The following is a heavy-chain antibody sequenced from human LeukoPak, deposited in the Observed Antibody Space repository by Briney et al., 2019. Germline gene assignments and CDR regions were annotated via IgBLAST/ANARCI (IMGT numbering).Heavy chain of an antibody. CDR2: VTGSSGGT. Sequence: GGSLRLSCAASGFTFSSYAMTWVRQAPGKGLEWVSAVTGSSGGTYYADSVKGRFTISRDDSKSTLYLKMNSLGVEDTAVYYCAKSGHGTSSWFDPWGQGTMVIVSS. CDR1: GFTFSSYA. CDR3: AKSGHGTSSWFDP. D-gene: IGHD6-6*01. J-gene: IGHJ5*02. V-gene: IGHV3-23*01.